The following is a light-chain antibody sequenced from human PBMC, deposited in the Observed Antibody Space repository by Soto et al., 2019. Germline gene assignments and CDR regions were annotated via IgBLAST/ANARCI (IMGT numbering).Light chain of an antibody. J-gene: IGKJ1*01. Sequence: DIHMTQSPSSLSASIGAGVTITCRASQGISSYLGWYQQKPGKAPKLLIYGASTLQSGVPSRFSGSGSGTDFTLTISSLQPEDVATYYCQKYNSASWTFGQGTKVDIK. CDR3: QKYNSASWT. V-gene: IGKV1-9*01. CDR2: GAS. CDR1: QGISSY.